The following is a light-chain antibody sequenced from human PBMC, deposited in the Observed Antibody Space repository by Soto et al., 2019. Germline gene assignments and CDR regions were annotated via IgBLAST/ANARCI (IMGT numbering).Light chain of an antibody. J-gene: IGKJ4*01. CDR1: QDISNF. CDR3: QQYHSYPVT. CDR2: AAS. Sequence: DIQMTQSPSSLSASVGATVTITCRASQDISNFLAWFQQKPGKAPKSLIYAASSFQSGVPSQFGGSGSGTDFTLIISSLQPEDFATYYCQQYHSYPVTFGGGTKVEIK. V-gene: IGKV1-16*02.